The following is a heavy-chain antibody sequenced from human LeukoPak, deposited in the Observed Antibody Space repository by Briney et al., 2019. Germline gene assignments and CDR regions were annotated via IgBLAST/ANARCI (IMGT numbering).Heavy chain of an antibody. CDR3: ARVGDPGYCSSTSCFSFDS. CDR2: IYYSGNT. J-gene: IGHJ4*02. D-gene: IGHD2-2*03. V-gene: IGHV4-59*01. CDR1: GVSICSYY. Sequence: PSETLSLTCTVSGVSICSYYWSWIRQPPGKGLEWIGYIYYSGNTNYNPSLKSRVTISVDTSKNQFSLKLSSVTAADTAVYYCARVGDPGYCSSTSCFSFDSWGQGILVTVSS.